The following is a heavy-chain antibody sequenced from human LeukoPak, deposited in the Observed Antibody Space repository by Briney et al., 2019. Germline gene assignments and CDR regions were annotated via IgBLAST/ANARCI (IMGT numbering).Heavy chain of an antibody. V-gene: IGHV7-4-1*02. CDR2: INTNTGDP. Sequence: ASVKVSCKASGYTFTRYAMNWVRQAPGQGLEWMGWINTNTGDPTYAQGFTGRFVFSLDTSVSTAYLQISSLKAEDTAIYYCASDSSGYHTYYFDYWGQGTLVTVSS. CDR1: GYTFTRYA. CDR3: ASDSSGYHTYYFDY. J-gene: IGHJ4*02. D-gene: IGHD3-22*01.